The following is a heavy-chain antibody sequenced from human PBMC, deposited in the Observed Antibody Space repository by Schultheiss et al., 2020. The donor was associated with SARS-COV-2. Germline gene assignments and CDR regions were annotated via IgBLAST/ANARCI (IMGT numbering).Heavy chain of an antibody. CDR1: GFTFSSYP. CDR2: ISYDASKK. V-gene: IGHV3-30-3*01. Sequence: GGSLRLSCASSGFTFSSYPMHWVRQAPGKGLEWVAVISYDASKKYYADSVKGRFTISRDNSKNTLYLQMNSLRAEDTAVYYCASYWSSGWYYWGQGTLVTVSS. D-gene: IGHD6-19*01. CDR3: ASYWSSGWYY. J-gene: IGHJ4*02.